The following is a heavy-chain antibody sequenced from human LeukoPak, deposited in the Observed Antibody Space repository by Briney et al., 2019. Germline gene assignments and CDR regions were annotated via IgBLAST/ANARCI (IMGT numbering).Heavy chain of an antibody. CDR3: ARDGVSTTPDFDY. CDR1: GYTFTAYY. D-gene: IGHD2-8*01. V-gene: IGHV1-2*02. CDR2: IYPNSGAT. J-gene: IGHJ4*02. Sequence: ASVKVSCKTSGYTFTAYYMYWLRQAPGQGLECMGWIYPNSGATGYAQNFQGRVTMTRDTSVSTKYMELSRLRSDDTAVYYCARDGVSTTPDFDYWGQGTLVTVSS.